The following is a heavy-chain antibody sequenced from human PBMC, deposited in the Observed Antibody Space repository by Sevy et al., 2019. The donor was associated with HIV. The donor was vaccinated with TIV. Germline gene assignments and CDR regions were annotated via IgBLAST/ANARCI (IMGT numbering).Heavy chain of an antibody. Sequence: GGYLRLSCVASQLRFEDSDMNWVRQVPGKGLQWVSGINWKAAATSYTDSVKGRFTISRDNAKNTLYLQMDSLRGEDPGLYFCAKEKSCGGACYYFDYWGQGALVTVSS. CDR2: INWKAAAT. CDR1: QLRFEDSD. V-gene: IGHV3-20*04. J-gene: IGHJ4*02. CDR3: AKEKSCGGACYYFDY. D-gene: IGHD2-21*02.